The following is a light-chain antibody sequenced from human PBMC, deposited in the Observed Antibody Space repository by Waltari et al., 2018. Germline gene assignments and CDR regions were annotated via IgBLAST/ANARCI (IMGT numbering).Light chain of an antibody. V-gene: IGKV3-20*01. CDR3: QHYVRLPAT. CDR1: QSVSRT. CDR2: GAS. J-gene: IGKJ1*01. Sequence: IVLTQSPGTLSLSPGERATLSCRASQSVSRTLAWYQQKPGQAPKLLIYGASIRATGIPDRFTGSGSGTDFSLTISSLEPEDFAIYFCQHYVRLPATFGQGTKVEI.